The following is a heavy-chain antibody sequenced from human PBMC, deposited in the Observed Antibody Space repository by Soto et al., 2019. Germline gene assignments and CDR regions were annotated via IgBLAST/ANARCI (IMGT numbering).Heavy chain of an antibody. Sequence: QLQLQESGSGLVKPSQTLSLTCVVSGGSISSGGHSWSWIRQPLGKGLEWIGYTYYSGTILYNPSLQSRVTISVDKAQNQFSLKLSSVTAADTAVYYCARADYYGTSFDYWGQGTLATVSS. J-gene: IGHJ4*02. V-gene: IGHV4-30-2*01. CDR3: ARADYYGTSFDY. CDR1: GGSISSGGHS. D-gene: IGHD3-10*01. CDR2: TYYSGTI.